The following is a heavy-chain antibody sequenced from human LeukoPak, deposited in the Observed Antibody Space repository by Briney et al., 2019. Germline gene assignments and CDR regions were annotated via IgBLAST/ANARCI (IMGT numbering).Heavy chain of an antibody. Sequence: SVKVSCKASGGTFSSYAISWVRQAPGQGLEWMGGIIPIFGTANYAQKFQGRVTLTADESTSTAYMELSSLRSEDTAVYYCARSRVDTAMVNYYYYGMDVWGKGTTVTVSS. V-gene: IGHV1-69*01. CDR1: GGTFSSYA. CDR3: ARSRVDTAMVNYYYYGMDV. D-gene: IGHD5-18*01. J-gene: IGHJ6*04. CDR2: IIPIFGTA.